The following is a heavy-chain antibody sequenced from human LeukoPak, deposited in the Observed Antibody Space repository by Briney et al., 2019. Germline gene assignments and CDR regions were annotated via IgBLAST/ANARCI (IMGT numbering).Heavy chain of an antibody. CDR1: GFTFSSYS. D-gene: IGHD3-3*01. CDR2: ISSSSSYI. V-gene: IGHV3-21*01. J-gene: IGHJ5*02. CDR3: ARATYYDFWSGYSWVNWFDP. Sequence: GGSLRLSCAASGFTFSSYSMNWVRQAPGKGLEWVSSISSSSSYIYYADSVKGQFTISRDNAKNSLYLQMNSLRAEDTAVYYCARATYYDFWSGYSWVNWFDPWGQGTLVTVSS.